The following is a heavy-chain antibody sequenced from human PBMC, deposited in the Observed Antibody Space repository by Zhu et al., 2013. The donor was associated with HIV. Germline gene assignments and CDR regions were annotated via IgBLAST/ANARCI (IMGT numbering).Heavy chain of an antibody. CDR3: ARRGIAAARGYYYMDV. Sequence: QVQLVQSGAEVEKPGSSVKVSCKASGGTFSSYAISWVRQAPGQGLEWMGWISAYNGNTNYAQKRQGRVTMTTDTSTSTAYMELRSLRSDDTAVYYCARRGIAAARGYYYMDVWGKGTTVTVSS. J-gene: IGHJ6*03. CDR2: ISAYNGNT. V-gene: IGHV1-18*01. D-gene: IGHD6-13*01. CDR1: GGTFSSYA.